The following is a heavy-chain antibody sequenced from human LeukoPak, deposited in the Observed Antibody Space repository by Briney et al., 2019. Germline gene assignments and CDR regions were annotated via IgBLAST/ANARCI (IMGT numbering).Heavy chain of an antibody. J-gene: IGHJ6*02. D-gene: IGHD3-10*01. CDR1: GFTFSSYA. CDR2: ISYDGSNK. CDR3: ARVRQYGSGSYFYGMDV. V-gene: IGHV3-30-3*01. Sequence: GGSLRLSCAASGFTFSSYAMHWVRQAPGKGLEWVAVISYDGSNKYYADSVKGRFTISRDNSKNTLYLQMNSLRAEDTVVYYCARVRQYGSGSYFYGMDVWGQGTTVTVSS.